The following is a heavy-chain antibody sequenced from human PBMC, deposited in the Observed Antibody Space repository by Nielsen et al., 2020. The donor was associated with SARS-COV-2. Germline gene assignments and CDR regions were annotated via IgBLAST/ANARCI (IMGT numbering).Heavy chain of an antibody. CDR1: GFIVSSGH. CDR2: IYSGGDT. V-gene: IGHV3-53*01. Sequence: GGSLRLSCAASGFIVSSGHMAWVRQAPGKGLECVSGIYSGGDTYYADSVQGRFTISRDKSKNTLYLQMDSLRVEDTAVYYCAKDHYDYIWGNHGDGFDIWGQGTMVTVSS. CDR3: AKDHYDYIWGNHGDGFDI. D-gene: IGHD3-16*01. J-gene: IGHJ3*02.